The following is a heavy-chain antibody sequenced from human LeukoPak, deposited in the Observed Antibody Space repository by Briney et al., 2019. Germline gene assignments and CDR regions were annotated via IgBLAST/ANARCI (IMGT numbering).Heavy chain of an antibody. D-gene: IGHD1-26*01. V-gene: IGHV3-49*04. CDR1: GFTFGDYA. J-gene: IGHJ4*02. CDR3: TRAPLSGGYVSGFDY. CDR2: IRSKAYGGTT. Sequence: PGRSLRLSCTASGFTFGDYAMSWVRQAPGKGLEWVGFIRSKAYGGTTEYAASVKGRFTISRDDSKSIAYLQMNSLKTENTAVYYCTRAPLSGGYVSGFDYWGQGTLVTVSS.